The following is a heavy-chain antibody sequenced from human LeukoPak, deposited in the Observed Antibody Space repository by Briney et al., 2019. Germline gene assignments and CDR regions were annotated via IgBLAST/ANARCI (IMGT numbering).Heavy chain of an antibody. D-gene: IGHD5-24*01. V-gene: IGHV3-30*01. J-gene: IGHJ4*02. CDR3: ARDRYKVLDY. CDR1: GFTFSSYA. Sequence: GGSLRLSCAASGFTFSSYAMHWVRQAPGKGLEWVAVISYDGSNKYYADSVKGRFTISSDNPKNTLYLQMNSLRAEDTAVYYCARDRYKVLDYWGQGTLVTVSS. CDR2: ISYDGSNK.